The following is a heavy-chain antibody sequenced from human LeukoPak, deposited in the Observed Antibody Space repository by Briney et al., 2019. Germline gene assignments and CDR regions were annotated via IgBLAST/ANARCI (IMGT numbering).Heavy chain of an antibody. Sequence: PSETLSLTCTVSGGSISSGGYYWSWIRQPPGKGLEWIGYIYHSGSTYYNPSLKSRVTISVDTSKNQFSLKLSSVTAADTAVYYCARALTISYAFDIWGQGTMVTVSS. D-gene: IGHD3-3*01. V-gene: IGHV4-30-2*01. J-gene: IGHJ3*02. CDR3: ARALTISYAFDI. CDR2: IYHSGST. CDR1: GGSISSGGYY.